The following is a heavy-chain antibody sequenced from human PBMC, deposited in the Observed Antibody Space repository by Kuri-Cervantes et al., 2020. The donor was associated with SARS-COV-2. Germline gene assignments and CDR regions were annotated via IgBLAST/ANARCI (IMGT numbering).Heavy chain of an antibody. D-gene: IGHD6-13*01. CDR2: IYSGGST. CDR1: GFTFSSYA. V-gene: IGHV3-66*01. Sequence: GESLKISCAASGFTFSSYAMSWVRQAPGKGLEWVSVIYSGGSTYYADSVKGRFTISRDNSKNTLYLQMNSLRAEDTAVYYCASAPIAAAGYFDYWGQGTLVTVSS. J-gene: IGHJ4*02. CDR3: ASAPIAAAGYFDY.